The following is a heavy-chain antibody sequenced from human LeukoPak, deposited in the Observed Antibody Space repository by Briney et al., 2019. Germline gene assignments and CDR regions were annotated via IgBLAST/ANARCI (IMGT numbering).Heavy chain of an antibody. D-gene: IGHD3-10*01. CDR2: IIPIFGTA. Sequence: SVKVSCKASGGTFSSYAISWVRQAPGQGLEWMGGIIPIFGTANYAQKFQERVTITRDMSTSTAYMELSSLRSEDTAVYYCAAGSTMVRGVITPIIDYWGQGTLVTVSS. CDR1: GGTFSSYA. V-gene: IGHV1-69*05. J-gene: IGHJ4*02. CDR3: AAGSTMVRGVITPIIDY.